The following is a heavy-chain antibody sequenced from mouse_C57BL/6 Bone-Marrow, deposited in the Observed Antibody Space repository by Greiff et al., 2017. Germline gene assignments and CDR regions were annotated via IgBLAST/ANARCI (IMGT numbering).Heavy chain of an antibody. CDR1: GFSINSDCY. CDR2: TFYSGIT. Sequence: EVKLVESGPSLVRPSQTLSLTCTVTGFSINSDCYWIWIRQFPGNKLEYIGYTFYSGITYYNPSLESRTYITRDTSKNQFSLKLSSVTTEDTATYYCAREGVYYGNSWYFDVWGTGTTVTVSS. V-gene: IGHV3-3*01. D-gene: IGHD2-1*01. CDR3: AREGVYYGNSWYFDV. J-gene: IGHJ1*03.